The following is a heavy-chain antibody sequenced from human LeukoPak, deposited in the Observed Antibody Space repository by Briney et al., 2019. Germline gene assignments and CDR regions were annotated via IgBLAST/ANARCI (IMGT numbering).Heavy chain of an antibody. J-gene: IGHJ5*02. CDR1: GYTFSGYY. Sequence: ASVKVSCKASGYTFSGYYIHWVRQAPGQGLEWMGLIKPDSGDTNYSQNFRGRVTMTRDTSITTAYMELNRLTSDDTAVYYCVRDRPHNWFDPWGQGTLVTVSS. V-gene: IGHV1-2*02. CDR2: IKPDSGDT. CDR3: VRDRPHNWFDP.